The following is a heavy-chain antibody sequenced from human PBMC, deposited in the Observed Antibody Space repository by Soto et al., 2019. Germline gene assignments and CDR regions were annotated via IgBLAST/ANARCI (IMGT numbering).Heavy chain of an antibody. J-gene: IGHJ4*02. CDR3: ARSTIAPRLYMYPFDS. D-gene: IGHD6-6*01. CDR1: GLSFSGYS. CDR2: INHSGST. V-gene: IGHV4-34*01. Sequence: PSETLSLTCAVYGLSFSGYSWTWLRQPPGTGLEWIGEINHSGSTNYNPSLKSRVTISLDTSKNQFSLTLNSVTAADTAVYYCARSTIAPRLYMYPFDSWGQGTLVTVSS.